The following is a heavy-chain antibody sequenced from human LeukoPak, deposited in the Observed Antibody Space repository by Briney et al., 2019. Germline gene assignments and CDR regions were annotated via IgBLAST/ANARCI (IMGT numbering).Heavy chain of an antibody. D-gene: IGHD3-10*01. CDR3: AKKRIPKSITMVRGVEGDAFDI. J-gene: IGHJ3*02. CDR1: GFTFSSYG. Sequence: PGGSLRLSCAASGFTFSSYGMHWVRQAPGKGLEWVAFIRYDGSNKYYADSVKGRFTISRDNSKNTLYLQMNSLRAEDTAVYYCAKKRIPKSITMVRGVEGDAFDIWGQGTMVTVSS. CDR2: IRYDGSNK. V-gene: IGHV3-30*02.